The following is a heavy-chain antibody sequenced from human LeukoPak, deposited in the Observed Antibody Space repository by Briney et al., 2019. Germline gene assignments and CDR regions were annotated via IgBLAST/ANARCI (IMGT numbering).Heavy chain of an antibody. Sequence: ASVKVSCKASGYTFTSYGISWVRQAPGQGLEWMGWISAYNGNTHYAQKLQGRVTMTTDTSTSTAYMELRSLRSDDTAVYYCARDSGSYYPGWFDPWGQGTLVTVSS. D-gene: IGHD1-26*01. CDR2: ISAYNGNT. J-gene: IGHJ5*02. CDR1: GYTFTSYG. V-gene: IGHV1-18*01. CDR3: ARDSGSYYPGWFDP.